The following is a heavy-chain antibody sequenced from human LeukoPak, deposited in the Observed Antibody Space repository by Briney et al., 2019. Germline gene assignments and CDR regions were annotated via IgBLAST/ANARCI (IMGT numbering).Heavy chain of an antibody. J-gene: IGHJ4*02. V-gene: IGHV3-23*01. D-gene: IGHD5-12*01. CDR3: AKCARYSSYDSDFDY. Sequence: PGGSLRLSCAASGFTFSSYAMTWVRQAPGKGLEWVSGISASGGSTYYADSVKGRFTISRDNSKNTLYLQMNSLRAEDTAAYFCAKCARYSSYDSDFDYWGQGTLVTVSS. CDR2: ISASGGST. CDR1: GFTFSSYA.